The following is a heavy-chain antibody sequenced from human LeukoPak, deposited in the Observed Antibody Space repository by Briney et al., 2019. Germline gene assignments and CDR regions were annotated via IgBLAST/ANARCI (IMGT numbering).Heavy chain of an antibody. CDR3: ARVAATRAGYGMDV. J-gene: IGHJ6*02. CDR2: VHYSGST. Sequence: SETLSLTCSVSGASISSGDYFWTWVRQHPGKGLEWIGYVHYSGSTYYNPSLRSRMIISVDTSKNQFSLQLSSVTAADTAVYYCARVAATRAGYGMDVWGQGTTVTVSS. CDR1: GASISSGDYF. D-gene: IGHD5-24*01. V-gene: IGHV4-31*03.